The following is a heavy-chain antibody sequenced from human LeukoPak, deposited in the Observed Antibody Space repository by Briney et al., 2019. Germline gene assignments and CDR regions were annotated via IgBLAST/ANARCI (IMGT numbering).Heavy chain of an antibody. CDR1: GFTFTRYT. CDR3: AAPGYSYAYGIDGFDI. CDR2: IAVGSGNT. J-gene: IGHJ3*02. D-gene: IGHD5-18*01. V-gene: IGHV1-58*02. Sequence: SVKVSCKASGFTFTRYTMQWVRQARGQRLELIGWIAVGSGNTNYAQKFQERVTIARDMSTSTAYMELSSLRSEDTAVYYCAAPGYSYAYGIDGFDIWGQGTMVTVSS.